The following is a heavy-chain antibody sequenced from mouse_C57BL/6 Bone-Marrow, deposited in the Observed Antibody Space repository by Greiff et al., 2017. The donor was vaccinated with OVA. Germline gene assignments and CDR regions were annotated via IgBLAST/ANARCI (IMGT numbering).Heavy chain of an antibody. CDR3: ARGNWDDYFDY. CDR1: GYTFTNYW. D-gene: IGHD4-1*01. Sequence: VQLQQSGAELVRPGTSVKMSCKASGYTFTNYWIGWAKQRPGHGLEWIGDIYPGGGYTNYNEKFKGKATRTADKSSSTAYMQFSSLTSEDSAIYYCARGNWDDYFDYWGQGTTLTVSS. CDR2: IYPGGGYT. J-gene: IGHJ2*01. V-gene: IGHV1-63*01.